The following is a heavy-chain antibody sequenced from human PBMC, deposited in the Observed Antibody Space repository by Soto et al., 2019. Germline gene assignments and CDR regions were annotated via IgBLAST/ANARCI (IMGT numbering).Heavy chain of an antibody. CDR3: GHRIRGSGSVMI. CDR2: IYWDDDK. D-gene: IGHD3-10*01. CDR1: GLSLTTSAVG. J-gene: IGHJ4*02. V-gene: IGHV2-5*02. Sequence: QITLKESGPTLVKPTQTLTLTCTFSGLSLTTSAVGVGWIRQPPGKALEWLAVIYWDDDKRYSPSLKSRLTITKDPSKKQVVLTMTNMDPVDTATYYCGHRIRGSGSVMIWGQGTLVTVSS.